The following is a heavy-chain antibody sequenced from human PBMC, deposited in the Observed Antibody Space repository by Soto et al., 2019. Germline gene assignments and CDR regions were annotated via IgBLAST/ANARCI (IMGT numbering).Heavy chain of an antibody. J-gene: IGHJ4*02. CDR3: ASYDFGGYVVY. D-gene: IGHD4-17*01. Sequence: SETLSLTCAVSGGSISSGDYSWSWIRQPPGKGLEWIGYIYHSGSTNYNPSLKSRVTISVDTSKNQFSLNLSSVTAADTAMYYCASYDFGGYVVYWGQGTLVTVSS. CDR1: GGSISSGDYS. CDR2: IYHSGST. V-gene: IGHV4-61*08.